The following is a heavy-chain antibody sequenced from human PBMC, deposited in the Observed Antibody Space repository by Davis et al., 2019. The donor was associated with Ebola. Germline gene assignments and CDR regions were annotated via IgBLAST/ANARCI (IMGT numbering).Heavy chain of an antibody. D-gene: IGHD3-9*01. CDR2: ISYDGSNK. V-gene: IGHV3-30-3*01. Sequence: PGGSLKLSCAASGFTFSSYAMHWVRQAPGKGLEWVAVISYDGSNKYYADSVKGRFTISRDNPKNTLYLQMNSLRAEDTAVYYCATWVKYETQLRYFDWLLSVDYWGQGTLVTVSS. CDR3: ATWVKYETQLRYFDWLLSVDY. J-gene: IGHJ4*02. CDR1: GFTFSSYA.